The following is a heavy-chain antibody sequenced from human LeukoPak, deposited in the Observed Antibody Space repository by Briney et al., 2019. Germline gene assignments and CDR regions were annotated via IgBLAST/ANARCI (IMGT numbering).Heavy chain of an antibody. V-gene: IGHV4-38-2*02. Sequence: SETLSLTCAVAGYSISSGYYWGWIRQRPGKGLEWIGSIYHSGSTYYNPSLKSRVTISVDTSKNQFSLKLSSVTAADTAVYYCARDLFPITIFGVVSEDDAFDIWGQGTMVTVSS. D-gene: IGHD3-3*01. CDR2: IYHSGST. CDR1: GYSISSGYY. J-gene: IGHJ3*02. CDR3: ARDLFPITIFGVVSEDDAFDI.